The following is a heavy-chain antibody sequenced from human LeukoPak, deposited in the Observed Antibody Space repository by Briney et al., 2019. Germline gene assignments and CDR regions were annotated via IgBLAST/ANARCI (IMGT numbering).Heavy chain of an antibody. J-gene: IGHJ4*02. CDR3: ARVNSSTMVRGVVRVFDY. CDR1: GGSFSGYY. CDR2: INHSGST. V-gene: IGHV4-34*01. Sequence: PSETLSLTCAVYGGSFSGYYWSWIRQPPGKGLEWIGEINHSGSTNYNPSLKSRVTISVDTSKNQFSLKLSSVTAADTAVYYCARVNSSTMVRGVVRVFDYWGQGTLVTVSS. D-gene: IGHD3-10*01.